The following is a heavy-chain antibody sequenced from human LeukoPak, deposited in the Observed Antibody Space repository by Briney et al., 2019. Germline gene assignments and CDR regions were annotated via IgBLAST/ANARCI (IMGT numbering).Heavy chain of an antibody. V-gene: IGHV3-7*01. J-gene: IGHJ3*02. CDR3: ARDIEALDI. CDR2: IKQGGSET. Sequence: PGGSLRLSCAASGFTFDEYAMHWVRQAPGKGLEGVAFIKQGGSETYYVDSVKGRFTISRDDAKNSLYLQMNSLRAEDTAVYYCARDIEALDIWGQGTMVSVSS. CDR1: GFTFDEYA.